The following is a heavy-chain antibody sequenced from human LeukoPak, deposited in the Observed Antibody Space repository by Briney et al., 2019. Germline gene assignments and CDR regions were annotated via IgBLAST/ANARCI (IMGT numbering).Heavy chain of an antibody. J-gene: IGHJ6*02. CDR2: ISYSGTT. CDR3: ASSGGGSNYYYYGMDV. V-gene: IGHV4-59*08. CDR1: GGSISSYY. D-gene: IGHD2-15*01. Sequence: SETLSLTCTVSGGSISSYYWSWVRQPPGKGLEWSGYISYSGTTNYNPSLKSRVAISVDPSKNQVSLKLSSVTAADTAVYYCASSGGGSNYYYYGMDVWGPGTTVTVAS.